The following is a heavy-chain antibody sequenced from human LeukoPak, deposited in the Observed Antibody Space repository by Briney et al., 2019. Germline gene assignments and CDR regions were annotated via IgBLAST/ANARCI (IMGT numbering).Heavy chain of an antibody. D-gene: IGHD5-18*01. J-gene: IGHJ4*02. CDR1: GFTFSSYA. V-gene: IGHV3-30-3*01. CDR2: ISYDGSNK. Sequence: RSGGSLRLSCAASGFTFSSYAMHWVRQAPGKGLEWVAVISYDGSNKYYADSVKGRFTISRDNSKNTLYLQMNSLRAEDTAVYYCARGYIAMATIDFWGQGTLVTVSS. CDR3: ARGYIAMATIDF.